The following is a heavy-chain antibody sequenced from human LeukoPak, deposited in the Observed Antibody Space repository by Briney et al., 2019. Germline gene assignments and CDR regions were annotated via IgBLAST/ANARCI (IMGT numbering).Heavy chain of an antibody. Sequence: SETLSLTCTVSGGSISSGSYYWGWIRQPPGKGLDWVGSISYSGNTNYNPSLKSRVTMSVDTSKNHFSLRLRSVTAADTAVFYCVRHRAYCDGDCYSQYFDYWGQGTLVTVSS. V-gene: IGHV4-39*01. CDR2: ISYSGNT. CDR3: VRHRAYCDGDCYSQYFDY. CDR1: GGSISSGSYY. D-gene: IGHD2-21*02. J-gene: IGHJ4*02.